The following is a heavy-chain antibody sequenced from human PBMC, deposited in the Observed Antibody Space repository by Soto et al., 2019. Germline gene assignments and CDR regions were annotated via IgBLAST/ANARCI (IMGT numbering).Heavy chain of an antibody. J-gene: IGHJ3*02. CDR3: AKFKGGVNDGLDI. CDR2: ISSSGDNT. Sequence: EVQLLESGGGLVQPGGSLRLSCAASGFTFRNYAMTWVREAPGKVLEWVAGISSSGDNTYYPSSVRDRFTISRDNSKDTLFMQMSSLRAEDTATYYCAKFKGGVNDGLDIWGQGTMVTVSS. CDR1: GFTFRNYA. D-gene: IGHD6-25*01. V-gene: IGHV3-23*01.